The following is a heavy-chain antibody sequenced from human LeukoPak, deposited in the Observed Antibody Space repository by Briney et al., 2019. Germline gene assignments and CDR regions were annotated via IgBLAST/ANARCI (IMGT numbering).Heavy chain of an antibody. Sequence: GGSLRLSCAASGFTVSSKYMTWVRQAPGKGLEWVSVIYSGGSTFYADSVRGRFTISRDNANNLLYLQMNSLRGEDTAVYYCTRDRSRAEDDWGQGTLVTVSS. D-gene: IGHD1-14*01. CDR1: GFTVSSKY. J-gene: IGHJ4*02. CDR2: IYSGGST. CDR3: TRDRSRAEDD. V-gene: IGHV3-53*01.